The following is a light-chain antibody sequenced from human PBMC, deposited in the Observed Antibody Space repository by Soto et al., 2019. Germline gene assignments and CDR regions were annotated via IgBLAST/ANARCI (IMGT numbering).Light chain of an antibody. CDR3: QRYGSSGT. CDR1: QSVSNNY. V-gene: IGKV3-20*01. Sequence: EIVLTQSPGTLSLSPGERATLSCRASQSVSNNYLAWYQQKPGQAPRLLIYGASNSATGIPDRFSGSGSGTDFTLTISRLAPEDFAVYYCQRYGSSGTFGQGTKVEIK. CDR2: GAS. J-gene: IGKJ1*01.